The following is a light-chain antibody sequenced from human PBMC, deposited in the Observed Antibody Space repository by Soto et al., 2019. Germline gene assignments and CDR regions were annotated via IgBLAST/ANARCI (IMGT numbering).Light chain of an antibody. CDR2: GAS. Sequence: EIVLTQSPGTLSLSPGERATLSCRASQSVSSSYLAWYQQKPGQAPRLLIYGASSRATGTPDRFSGSGSGKDFTLTISRLEPEDFAVYYCQLYGSSPGFTFGPGTKVDIK. CDR1: QSVSSSY. CDR3: QLYGSSPGFT. J-gene: IGKJ3*01. V-gene: IGKV3-20*01.